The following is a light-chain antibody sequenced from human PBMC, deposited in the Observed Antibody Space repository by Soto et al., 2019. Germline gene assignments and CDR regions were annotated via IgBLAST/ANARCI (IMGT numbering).Light chain of an antibody. CDR2: GAS. CDR3: QLYGRSTMYT. Sequence: EIVLTQSPGTLSLSPGERATLSCRASQSVSSSSLAWYQQKPGQAPRLLIYGASSRATGIPDRFSGNGSGTDFTLTISRLEPEDFAVYYCQLYGRSTMYTFGQGTRLEIK. J-gene: IGKJ2*01. CDR1: QSVSSSS. V-gene: IGKV3-20*01.